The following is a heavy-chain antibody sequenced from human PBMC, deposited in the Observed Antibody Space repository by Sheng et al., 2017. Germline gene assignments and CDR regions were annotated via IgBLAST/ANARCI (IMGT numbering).Heavy chain of an antibody. CDR3: AKDYSPGIRTATTGPFFDY. Sequence: QVQLVESGGGVVQPGRSLRLSCAASGFTFSGYGMHWVRQAPGKGLEWVAVIWYDGSNTYYSDSVKGRFTISRDNSKDTLHLQMNSLRGDDTAFYYCAKDYSPGIRTATTGPFFDYWGQGTLVAVSS. D-gene: IGHD1-1*01. CDR2: IWYDGSNT. V-gene: IGHV3-33*03. CDR1: GFTFSGYG. J-gene: IGHJ4*02.